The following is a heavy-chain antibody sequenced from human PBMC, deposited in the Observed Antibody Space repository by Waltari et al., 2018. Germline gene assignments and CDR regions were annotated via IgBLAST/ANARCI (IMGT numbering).Heavy chain of an antibody. V-gene: IGHV4-34*01. CDR2: SNHNASP. CDR3: ARGWLQVAPPYYYYMDV. D-gene: IGHD6-19*01. J-gene: IGHJ6*03. CDR1: GGSFSGYY. Sequence: QVQLLQWGAGLLKPSETLSLTCAVYGGSFSGYYWSWLRQLPGKGLAWLGESNHNASPAYNPSLHRRATISIEASNNQCSLKLDSVTAADTGVYYCARGWLQVAPPYYYYMDVWDRGTAVTVSS.